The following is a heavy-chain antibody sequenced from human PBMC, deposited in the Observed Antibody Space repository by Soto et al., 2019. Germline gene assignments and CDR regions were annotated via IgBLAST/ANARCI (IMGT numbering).Heavy chain of an antibody. D-gene: IGHD2-2*01. CDR3: ARGQDGLRVPAAMFSYYFDY. CDR1: GGAFSSYT. CDR2: IIPILGIA. J-gene: IGHJ4*02. V-gene: IGHV1-69*02. Sequence: ASVKVSCKASGGAFSSYTISWVRQAPGQGLEWIGRIIPILGIANYAQKFQGRVTITADKSTSTAYMELSSLRSEDTAVYYCARGQDGLRVPAAMFSYYFDYWGQGTLVTVS.